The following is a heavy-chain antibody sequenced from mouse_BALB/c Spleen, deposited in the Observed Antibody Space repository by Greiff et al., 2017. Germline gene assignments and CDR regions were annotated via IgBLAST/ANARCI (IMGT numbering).Heavy chain of an antibody. CDR1: GYSITSDYA. D-gene: IGHD2-4*01. Sequence: ESGPGLVKPSQSLSLTCTVTGYSITSDYAWNWIRQFPGNKLEWMGYISYSGSTSYNPSLKSRISITRDTSKNQFFLQLNSVTTEDTATYYCAKAPIYYDYQYYFDYWGQGTTLTVSS. CDR2: ISYSGST. CDR3: AKAPIYYDYQYYFDY. V-gene: IGHV3-2*02. J-gene: IGHJ2*01.